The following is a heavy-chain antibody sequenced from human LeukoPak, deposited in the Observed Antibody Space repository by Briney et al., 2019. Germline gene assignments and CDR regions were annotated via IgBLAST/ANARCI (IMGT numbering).Heavy chain of an antibody. CDR2: IGTAGDT. Sequence: GGSLRLSCAASGFTFSSYDMHWVRQATGKGLEWVSAIGTAGDTYYPGSVKGRFTISRENAKNSLYLQMNSLRAGDTAVYYCARMAGYSYSHIDYYGMDVWGQGTTVTVSS. D-gene: IGHD5-18*01. CDR1: GFTFSSYD. J-gene: IGHJ6*02. CDR3: ARMAGYSYSHIDYYGMDV. V-gene: IGHV3-13*01.